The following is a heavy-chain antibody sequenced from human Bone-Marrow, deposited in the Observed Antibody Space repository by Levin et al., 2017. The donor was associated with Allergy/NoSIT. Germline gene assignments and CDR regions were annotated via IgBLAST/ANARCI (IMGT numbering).Heavy chain of an antibody. CDR3: ARDSGWYLSGFDY. CDR1: GFTFSSHF. CDR2: ISHDGRNR. D-gene: IGHD6-13*01. J-gene: IGHJ4*02. V-gene: IGHV3-30*04. Sequence: GGSLRLSCAASGFTFSSHFLYWVRQAPGKGLEWVATISHDGRNRYYPDSVKGRITISRDNSKNTLSLLMNNMRDEDTAVYFCARDSGWYLSGFDYWGQGTLVTVSS.